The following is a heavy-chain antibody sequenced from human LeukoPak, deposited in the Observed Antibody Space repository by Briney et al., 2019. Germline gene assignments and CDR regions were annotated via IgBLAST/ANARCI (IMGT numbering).Heavy chain of an antibody. Sequence: SETLSLTCTVSGGSISTYYWTWIRQPSVKGLEWIGRIYTSGSTNYNPSLKNRVTMSVDTSKNQFSLKLSSVTAADTAVYYCASGDYRGQGYWGQGTLVTVSS. J-gene: IGHJ4*02. CDR3: ASGDYRGQGY. D-gene: IGHD4-17*01. CDR2: IYTSGST. CDR1: GGSISTYY. V-gene: IGHV4-4*07.